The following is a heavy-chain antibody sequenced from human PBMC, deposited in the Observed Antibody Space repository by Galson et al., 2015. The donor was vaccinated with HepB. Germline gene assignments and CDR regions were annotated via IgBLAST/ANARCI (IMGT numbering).Heavy chain of an antibody. Sequence: SVKVSCKASGYPFTSYAIKWVRQAPGQGLEWMGWINTSTGKPTYAQGFTGRFVFSLDTSVNTAFLQINSLKAEDTVVYFCARTFYCDYWGQGALVTVSS. CDR2: INTSTGKP. D-gene: IGHD2/OR15-2a*01. CDR3: ARTFYCDY. CDR1: GYPFTSYA. J-gene: IGHJ4*02. V-gene: IGHV7-4-1*02.